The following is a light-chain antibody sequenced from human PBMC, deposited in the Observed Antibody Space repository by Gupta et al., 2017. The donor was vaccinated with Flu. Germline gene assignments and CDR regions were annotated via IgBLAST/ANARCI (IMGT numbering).Light chain of an antibody. V-gene: IGKV1-9*01. CDR3: QQFDSYPGT. J-gene: IGKJ1*01. Sequence: PSFLSASVGDRVTITCRAGQGIASYLAWYQQKPGKAPKLLIYAASTLQSGVPSRFSGSGSGTDFTLTISSLQSEDFATYYCQQFDSYPGTFGQGTKVEIK. CDR1: QGIASY. CDR2: AAS.